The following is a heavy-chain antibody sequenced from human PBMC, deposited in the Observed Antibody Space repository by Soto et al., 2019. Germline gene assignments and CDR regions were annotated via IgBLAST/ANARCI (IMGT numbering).Heavy chain of an antibody. V-gene: IGHV3-30*18. J-gene: IGHJ6*02. CDR2: ISYDGSNK. CDR3: AKGSRAYGAGKHLYYYYGMDV. D-gene: IGHD4-17*01. Sequence: PGGSLRLSCAASGFTFSSYGMHWVRQAPGKGLEWVAVISYDGSNKYYADSVKGRFTISRDNSKNTLYLQMNSLRAEDTAVYYCAKGSRAYGAGKHLYYYYGMDVWGQGTTVTVSS. CDR1: GFTFSSYG.